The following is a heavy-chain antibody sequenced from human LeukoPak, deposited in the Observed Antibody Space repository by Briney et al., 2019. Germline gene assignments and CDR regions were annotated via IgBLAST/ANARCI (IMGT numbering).Heavy chain of an antibody. CDR3: ARGQNWYSGSYYWYFDL. CDR1: GGSISNYY. Sequence: SETLSLTCTVSGGSISNYYWSWIRQPPGKGLEWIGYIYYSGSTNYNPSLKSRVTISVDTSKNQFSLKLSSVTAADTAVYYCARGQNWYSGSYYWYFDLWGRGTLVTVSS. D-gene: IGHD1-26*01. J-gene: IGHJ2*01. CDR2: IYYSGST. V-gene: IGHV4-59*01.